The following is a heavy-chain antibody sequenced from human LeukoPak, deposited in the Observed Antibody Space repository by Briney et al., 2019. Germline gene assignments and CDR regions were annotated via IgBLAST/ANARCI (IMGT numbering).Heavy chain of an antibody. CDR2: IYYSGST. J-gene: IGHJ4*02. Sequence: SETLSLTCTVSGGSISSYYWSWIRQPPGKGLEWIGYIYYSGSTNYNPSLKSRVTISVDTSKNQFSLELSSVTAADTAVYYCARDRYYDSSGYYRTGYYFDYWGQGTLVTVSS. CDR1: GGSISSYY. CDR3: ARDRYYDSSGYYRTGYYFDY. V-gene: IGHV4-59*12. D-gene: IGHD3-22*01.